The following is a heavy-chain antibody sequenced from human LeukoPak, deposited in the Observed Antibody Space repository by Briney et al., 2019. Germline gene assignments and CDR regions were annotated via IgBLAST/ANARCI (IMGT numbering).Heavy chain of an antibody. CDR3: ARYELRCFDY. CDR2: IYYSGST. CDR1: GGSISSSSYY. Sequence: SETLSLTCTVSGGSISSSSYYWGWIRQPPGKGLEWIGSIYYSGSTYYNPSLKSRVTISVDTSKNQFSLELSSVTAADTAVYYCARYELRCFDYWGQGTLVTVPS. D-gene: IGHD4-17*01. J-gene: IGHJ4*02. V-gene: IGHV4-39*01.